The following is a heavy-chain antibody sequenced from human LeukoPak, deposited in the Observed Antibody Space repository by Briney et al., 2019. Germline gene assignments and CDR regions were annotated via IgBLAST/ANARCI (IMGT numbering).Heavy chain of an antibody. CDR3: ARVYCSGGSCYSLPDY. Sequence: GGSLRLSCAASGFTVSSNYMSWVRQAPGKGLEWVSIIYSDGSTYYRDSVKGRFTISRDNSKNTLYLQMNSLRAEDTAVYYCARVYCSGGSCYSLPDYWGQGTLVTVSS. V-gene: IGHV3-66*01. D-gene: IGHD2-15*01. CDR1: GFTVSSNY. CDR2: IYSDGST. J-gene: IGHJ4*02.